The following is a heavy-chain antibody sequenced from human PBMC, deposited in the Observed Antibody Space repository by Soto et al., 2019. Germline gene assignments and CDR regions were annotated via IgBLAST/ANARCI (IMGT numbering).Heavy chain of an antibody. CDR3: ARSYSNTIFGVVPSRGLDV. J-gene: IGHJ6*02. V-gene: IGHV4-59*01. CDR1: GGSISSNY. Sequence: SETLSLTCIVSGGSISSNYWSWIRQPPGKGLEWIGYIYYTGSTNFNPSLKNRVIISVDTSKNQFSLKLSSVTAADTAVYYCARSYSNTIFGVVPSRGLDVWGQGTTVTVSS. D-gene: IGHD3-3*01. CDR2: IYYTGST.